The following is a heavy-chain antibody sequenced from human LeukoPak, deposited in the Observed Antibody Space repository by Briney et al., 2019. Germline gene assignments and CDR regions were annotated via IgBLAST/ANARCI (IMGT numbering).Heavy chain of an antibody. CDR3: ARRVYGDYGNWFDP. CDR2: MYFSGTT. CDR1: GDSISSSSYY. Sequence: SETLSLTCTVSGDSISSSSYYWGWIRQAPGKGLEWIGSMYFSGTTYYSPSLQSRLTMSADTYKKQFSMRLSSVTAADTAVFYCARRVYGDYGNWFDPWGQGILVTVSS. J-gene: IGHJ5*02. V-gene: IGHV4-39*01. D-gene: IGHD4-17*01.